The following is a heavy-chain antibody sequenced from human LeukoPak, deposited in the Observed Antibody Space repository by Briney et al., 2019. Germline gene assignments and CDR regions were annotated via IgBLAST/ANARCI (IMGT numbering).Heavy chain of an antibody. Sequence: SETLSLTCTVSGGSISGYYWSWIRQPPGKGLEWIAFIYYSGTTNYNPSLKSRVTISLDTSKNQFSLKLISVTAADTAVYYCARTDSSSYHYYYYMDVWGKGTTVTVSS. CDR3: ARTDSSSYHYYYYMDV. D-gene: IGHD6-6*01. J-gene: IGHJ6*03. CDR2: IYYSGTT. V-gene: IGHV4-59*01. CDR1: GGSISGYY.